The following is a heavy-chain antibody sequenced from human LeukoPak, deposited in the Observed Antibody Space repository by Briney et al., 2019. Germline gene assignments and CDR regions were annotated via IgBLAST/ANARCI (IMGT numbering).Heavy chain of an antibody. CDR1: GFAFSNYG. J-gene: IGHJ4*02. V-gene: IGHV3-23*01. CDR3: AKDKGLYYFDY. CDR2: ISGTSGST. Sequence: GGSLRLSCAASGFAFSNYGMSWVRQAPGKGLEWVSAISGTSGSTYNADSVKGRFTISRDNSKNTVYLQMNSLRAEDTAVYYCAKDKGLYYFDYWGQGTLVTVSS.